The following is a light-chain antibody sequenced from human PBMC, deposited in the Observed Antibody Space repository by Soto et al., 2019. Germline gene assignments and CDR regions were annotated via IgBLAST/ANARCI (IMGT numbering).Light chain of an antibody. CDR1: QDIRND. V-gene: IGKV1-6*01. J-gene: IGKJ2*01. CDR3: LPDYNRPYT. Sequence: AIPMTQSPSSLSASVGDRVTITCRASQDIRNDLGWYQQRPGKPPKVLIYAASNLQSGVPPRFSGSGSGTDFTLTISTLQPEDFATYYCLPDYNRPYTFGQGTKLEF. CDR2: AAS.